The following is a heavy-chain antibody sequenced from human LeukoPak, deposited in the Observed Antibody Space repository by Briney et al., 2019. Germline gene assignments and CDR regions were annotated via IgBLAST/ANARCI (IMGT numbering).Heavy chain of an antibody. CDR3: ARAPDWYFDL. CDR1: GGSISSHY. CDR2: IYYSGST. Sequence: SETLSLTCTVSGGSISSHYWSWIRQPPGKGLEWIGYIYYSGSTNYNPSLKSRVTISVDTSKSQFSLKLSSVTAADTAVYYCARAPDWYFDLWGRGTLVTVSS. J-gene: IGHJ2*01. V-gene: IGHV4-59*11.